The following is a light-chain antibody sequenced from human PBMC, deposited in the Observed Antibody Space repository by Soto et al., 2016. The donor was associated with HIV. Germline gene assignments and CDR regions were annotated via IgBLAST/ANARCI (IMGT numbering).Light chain of an antibody. J-gene: IGKJ1*01. Sequence: DIQMTQSPSSLSASVGDRVTITCQASQDISRYLNWYQQKPGQAPHVLISDASNLETGVPSRFSGNGSGTEFSLTIVSLQPDDFATYYCQHYKTDRTFGQGTKGG. CDR3: QHYKTDRT. CDR2: DAS. CDR1: QDISRY. V-gene: IGKV1-33*01.